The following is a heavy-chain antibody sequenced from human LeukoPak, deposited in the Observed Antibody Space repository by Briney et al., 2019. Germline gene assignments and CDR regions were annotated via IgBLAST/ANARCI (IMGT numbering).Heavy chain of an antibody. CDR1: GFIFRNYA. CDR2: ITGSGDTT. Sequence: GGSLRPSCAASGFIFRNYAMSWVRQAPGKGLEWVSAITGSGDTTYYADSVKGRFTIPRDNSKNTLYVEMNTLRAEDTAVYYCAKWGDYDILTGYYVSDFWGQGTLVTVSS. D-gene: IGHD3-9*01. CDR3: AKWGDYDILTGYYVSDF. V-gene: IGHV3-23*01. J-gene: IGHJ4*02.